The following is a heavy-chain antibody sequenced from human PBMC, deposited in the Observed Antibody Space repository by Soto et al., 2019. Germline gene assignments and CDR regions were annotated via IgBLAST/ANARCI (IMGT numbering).Heavy chain of an antibody. CDR1: GFTFSSYA. Sequence: GGSLRLSCAASGFTFSSYAISWVRQAPGKGLEWVSAISGSGGSTYYADSVKGRFTISRDNSKNTLYLQMNSLRAEDTAVYYCAKSAIVVVITTSSHFDYWGQGTLVTVSS. CDR3: AKSAIVVVITTSSHFDY. V-gene: IGHV3-23*01. J-gene: IGHJ4*02. CDR2: ISGSGGST. D-gene: IGHD3-22*01.